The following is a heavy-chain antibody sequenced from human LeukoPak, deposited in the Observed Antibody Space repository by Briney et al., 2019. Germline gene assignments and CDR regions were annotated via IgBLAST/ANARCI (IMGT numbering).Heavy chain of an antibody. J-gene: IGHJ4*02. CDR1: GFTFSVYP. CDR3: ARDHNWAFDF. D-gene: IGHD1-1*01. CDR2: IRDSGAEM. Sequence: GGSLRLAWAASGFTFSVYPMNWVRQAPGKGLEWLSNIRDSGAEMYYADSVKGRFTITRDNAKNSLYLQMDGLRVEDTAVYFCARDHNWAFDFWGQGTLVTVSS. V-gene: IGHV3-48*01.